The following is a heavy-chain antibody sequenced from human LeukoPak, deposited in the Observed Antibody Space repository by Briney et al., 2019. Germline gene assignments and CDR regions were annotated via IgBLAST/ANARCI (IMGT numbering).Heavy chain of an antibody. CDR2: IYQSGST. Sequence: PSETLSLTCTVSGGSISSYYWSWIRQPPGKRLEWLGSIYQSGSTYDNLSLKSRLTMSVDTSKNQFSLKMRAVTAADTALYYCARSEINDYMRFRGQGILVTVSS. V-gene: IGHV4-59*04. D-gene: IGHD4-11*01. CDR1: GGSISSYY. CDR3: ARSEINDYMRF. J-gene: IGHJ4*02.